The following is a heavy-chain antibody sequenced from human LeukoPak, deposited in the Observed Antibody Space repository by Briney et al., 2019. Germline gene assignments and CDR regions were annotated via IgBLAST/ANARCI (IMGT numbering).Heavy chain of an antibody. CDR2: IYYSGST. V-gene: IGHV4-59*08. CDR1: GGSISSYY. J-gene: IGHJ5*02. D-gene: IGHD6-13*01. Sequence: SETLSLTCTVSGGSISSYYWSWIRQPPGKGLKCIGYIYYSGSTNYNPSLKSRVTISVDTSKNQFSLKLSSVTAADTAVYYCARQFTAGRNWFDPWGQRTQVTVSS. CDR3: ARQFTAGRNWFDP.